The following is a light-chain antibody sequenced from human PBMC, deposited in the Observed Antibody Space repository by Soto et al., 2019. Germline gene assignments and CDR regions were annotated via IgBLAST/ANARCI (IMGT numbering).Light chain of an antibody. V-gene: IGKV1-5*01. J-gene: IGKJ1*01. Sequence: IEMTQSPPSLSAFVGDRVTLTCRASESISNWLAWYQQKPGMAPKLLISRASRLETGVPSRFSGSGSGTDFTLTISSLQPDDFATYYCQEYKSFTWTFGQGTKVEIK. CDR1: ESISNW. CDR2: RAS. CDR3: QEYKSFTWT.